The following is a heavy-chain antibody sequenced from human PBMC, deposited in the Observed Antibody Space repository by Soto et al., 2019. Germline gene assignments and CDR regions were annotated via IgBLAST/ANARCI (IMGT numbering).Heavy chain of an antibody. J-gene: IGHJ3*02. CDR2: INHSGSA. CDR3: ARLVRAWIQLWLPAFDI. CDR1: GESFSGHI. V-gene: IGHV4-34*01. Sequence: SETLSLTCAVYGESFSGHIWTWIRQTPGKGLQWIGQINHSGSASYNPSLKSRVTISVHTSNSQFSLELSSVTAADTAVYYCARLVRAWIQLWLPAFDIWGQGTMVTVS. D-gene: IGHD5-18*01.